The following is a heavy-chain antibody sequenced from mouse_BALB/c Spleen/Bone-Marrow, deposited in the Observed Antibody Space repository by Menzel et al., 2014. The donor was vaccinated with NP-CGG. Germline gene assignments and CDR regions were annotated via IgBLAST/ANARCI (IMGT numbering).Heavy chain of an antibody. CDR3: ARSGRYDGFAY. CDR2: IYPYNDGT. D-gene: IGHD2-14*01. CDR1: GYTSTNYV. Sequence: VQLQQSGPELVKPGASVKMSCKASGYTSTNYVMHWVKQKPGQGLEWIGYIYPYNDGTKYNEKFKGKATLTSDKSSSTAYMELSSLTSEDSAVYYCARSGRYDGFAYWGQGTLVTVSA. V-gene: IGHV1-14*01. J-gene: IGHJ3*01.